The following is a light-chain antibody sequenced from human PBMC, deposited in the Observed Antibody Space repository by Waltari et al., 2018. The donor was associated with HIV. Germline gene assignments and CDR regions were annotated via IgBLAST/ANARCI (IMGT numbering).Light chain of an antibody. J-gene: IGKJ2*03. CDR3: QQYYSTPPS. V-gene: IGKV4-1*01. Sequence: DIVMTQSPDSLTVSLGERATINCKPSQSVLYSSNNKNYLAWYQHKPGQPPKLLIYWASTRESGVPDRFGGSGSGTDFTLTISSLQAEDVAVYYCQQYYSTPPSFGQGTKLEIK. CDR2: WAS. CDR1: QSVLYSSNNKNY.